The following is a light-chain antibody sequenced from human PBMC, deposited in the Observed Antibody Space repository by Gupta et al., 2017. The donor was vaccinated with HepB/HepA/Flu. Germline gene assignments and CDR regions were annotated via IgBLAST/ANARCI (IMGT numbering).Light chain of an antibody. Sequence: EIVMTQSPATLSVSPGERVTLSCRAGQSVSSNLAWYQQKPGQAPRLLIYGASTRATGIPARFSGSGSGTEFTLTISTLQSEDFAVYSCQQFNNWPWTFGLGTKVESK. J-gene: IGKJ1*01. V-gene: IGKV3-15*01. CDR1: QSVSSN. CDR2: GAS. CDR3: QQFNNWPWT.